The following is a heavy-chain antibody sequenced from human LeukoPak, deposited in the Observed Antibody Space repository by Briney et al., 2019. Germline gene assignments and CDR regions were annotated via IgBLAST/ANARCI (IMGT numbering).Heavy chain of an antibody. CDR1: GFTFSSYA. D-gene: IGHD3-3*01. CDR2: ISGSGGNT. Sequence: GGSLRLSCAASGFTFSSYAMSWVRQAPGKGLEWVSAISGSGGNTYYADSVKGRFTISRDNPKNTLYLQMNSLRAEDTAVYYCAKVPIFGVVRSYYYYGMDVWGQGTTVTVSS. V-gene: IGHV3-23*01. CDR3: AKVPIFGVVRSYYYYGMDV. J-gene: IGHJ6*02.